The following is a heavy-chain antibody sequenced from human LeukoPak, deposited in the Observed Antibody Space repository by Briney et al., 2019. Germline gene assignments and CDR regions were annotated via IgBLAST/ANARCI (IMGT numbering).Heavy chain of an antibody. CDR1: GITVSRYD. Sequence: HPGGSLRLSCAASGITVSRYDMSWVRQAPGKGLEWISYISGTNGAVYLADSVKGRFTISRDNAKNSLYLQMNSLRAEDTAVYYCARDNRYDGAVSGVDYWGQGTLVTVSS. CDR2: ISGTNGAV. D-gene: IGHD5-12*01. J-gene: IGHJ4*02. V-gene: IGHV3-48*01. CDR3: ARDNRYDGAVSGVDY.